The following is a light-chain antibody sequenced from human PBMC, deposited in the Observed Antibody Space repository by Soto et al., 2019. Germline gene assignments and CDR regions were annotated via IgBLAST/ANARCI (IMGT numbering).Light chain of an antibody. CDR2: AAS. J-gene: IGKJ4*01. V-gene: IGKV3-15*01. Sequence: EIVMTQSPATVSVSPGERATLSCRASQSVSSNLAWYQQKPGQAPRLLIYAASTRATGIPARFSGSGSGTEFTLTISSLQSEDFAVYYCQQYNSWPLTFGGGTKVDIK. CDR3: QQYNSWPLT. CDR1: QSVSSN.